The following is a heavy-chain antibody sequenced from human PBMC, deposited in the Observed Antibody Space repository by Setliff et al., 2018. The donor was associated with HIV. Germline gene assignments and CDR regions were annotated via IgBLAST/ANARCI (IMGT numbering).Heavy chain of an antibody. D-gene: IGHD3-10*01. J-gene: IGHJ6*02. CDR2: MSPNSGVS. Sequence: APVKVSCKPPGHTFTNYDIHWMRRAPGQGLEWMGWMSPNSGVSGYALKFHDRVTMTRDTSITTLYMELSSLTSEDTAVYYCARGKGVGGVIITGGLDVWGQGTTVTVSS. V-gene: IGHV1-8*01. CDR1: GHTFTNYD. CDR3: ARGKGVGGVIITGGLDV.